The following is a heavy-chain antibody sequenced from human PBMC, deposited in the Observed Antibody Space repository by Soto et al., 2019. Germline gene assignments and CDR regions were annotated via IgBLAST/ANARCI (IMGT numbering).Heavy chain of an antibody. CDR1: GYTFTSYA. D-gene: IGHD6-19*01. CDR2: INAGNGNT. CDR3: ARVRSVIAVAGPNWFDP. Sequence: ASVKVSCKASGYTFTSYAMHWVRQAPGQRLEWMGWINAGNGNTKYSQKFQGRVTITRDTSASTAYMELSSLRSEDTAVYYCARVRSVIAVAGPNWFDPWGQGTLVTVSS. V-gene: IGHV1-3*01. J-gene: IGHJ5*02.